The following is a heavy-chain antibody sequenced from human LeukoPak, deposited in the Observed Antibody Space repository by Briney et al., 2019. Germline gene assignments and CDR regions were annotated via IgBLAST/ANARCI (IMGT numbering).Heavy chain of an antibody. CDR1: GYTFTSYG. V-gene: IGHV1-18*01. D-gene: IGHD3-10*01. CDR2: ISAYNGNT. Sequence: ASVKVSCKASGYTFTSYGISWVRQAPGQGLEWMGWISAYNGNTNYAQKLQGRVTMTTDASTSTAYMELRSLRSDDTAVYYCARVEHYYGSGSWGYWGQGTLVTVSS. CDR3: ARVEHYYGSGSWGY. J-gene: IGHJ4*02.